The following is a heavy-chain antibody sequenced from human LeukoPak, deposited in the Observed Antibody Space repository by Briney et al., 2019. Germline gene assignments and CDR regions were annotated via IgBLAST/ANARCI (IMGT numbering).Heavy chain of an antibody. J-gene: IGHJ4*02. D-gene: IGHD2-15*01. V-gene: IGHV3-23*01. CDR1: GFTFSSYA. Sequence: GGSLRLSCAASGFTFSSYAMSWVRQAPGKGLEWVSAISGSGGSTCYADSVKGRFIISRDNSKNTLYLQMNSLRAEDTAVYYCAKYEYCSGGSCYPGGEHYWGQGTLVTVSS. CDR3: AKYEYCSGGSCYPGGEHY. CDR2: ISGSGGST.